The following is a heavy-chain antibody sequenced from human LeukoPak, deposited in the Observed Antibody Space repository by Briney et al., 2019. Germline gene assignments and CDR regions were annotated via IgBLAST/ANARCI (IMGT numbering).Heavy chain of an antibody. D-gene: IGHD2/OR15-2a*01. CDR2: VNQKRTI. Sequence: SETLSLTCGLNGGSFGDHFWGWFRQSPGKGRDGIGEVNQKRTINSNPSLKSRVAISVETSKNQFSLKLTSVTAADTAVYYCARINLWPGNWIDSWGQGSLVTVSS. J-gene: IGHJ5*01. CDR3: ARINLWPGNWIDS. V-gene: IGHV4-34*01. CDR1: GGSFGDHF.